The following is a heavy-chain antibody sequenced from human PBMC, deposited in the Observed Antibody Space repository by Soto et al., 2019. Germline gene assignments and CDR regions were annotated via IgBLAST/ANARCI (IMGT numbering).Heavy chain of an antibody. Sequence: QITLKESGPTLVKPTQTLTLTCTFSGFSLSTSGVGVGWIRQPPGKALEWLALIYWDDDKDYSPSLKSRLTITKDTSKNQVVLAMTNMDPVDTATYYCAHRRQNRDAFDIWGQGTLVTVSS. V-gene: IGHV2-5*02. CDR1: GFSLSTSGVG. J-gene: IGHJ3*02. CDR2: IYWDDDK. CDR3: AHRRQNRDAFDI.